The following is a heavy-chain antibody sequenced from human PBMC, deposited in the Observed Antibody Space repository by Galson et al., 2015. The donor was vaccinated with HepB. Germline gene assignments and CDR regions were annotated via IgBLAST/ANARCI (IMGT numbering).Heavy chain of an antibody. D-gene: IGHD3-22*01. CDR3: ARAGYKANGGYSHY. CDR2: ISYDGSNK. Sequence: SLRLSCAASGFTFGSYAMHWVRQAPGKGLEWVAVISYDGSNKNYADSVNGRYTISRDNSKNTLYLQVNSLQADDTAVYYCARAGYKANGGYSHYWGQGALVTVS. CDR1: GFTFGSYA. V-gene: IGHV3-30-3*01. J-gene: IGHJ4*02.